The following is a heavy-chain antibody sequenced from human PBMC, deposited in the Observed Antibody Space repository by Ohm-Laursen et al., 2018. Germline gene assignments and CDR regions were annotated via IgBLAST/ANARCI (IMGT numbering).Heavy chain of an antibody. V-gene: IGHV1-8*01. Sequence: ASVKVSCKASGYTFTSYDINWVRQATGQGLEWMGWMNPNSGNTGYAQKFQGRVTMTRNTSISTAYMELSSLRSEDTAVYYCARTPPYQLLLYYYYGMDVWGQGTTVTVSS. CDR1: GYTFTSYD. D-gene: IGHD2-2*01. CDR3: ARTPPYQLLLYYYYGMDV. J-gene: IGHJ6*02. CDR2: MNPNSGNT.